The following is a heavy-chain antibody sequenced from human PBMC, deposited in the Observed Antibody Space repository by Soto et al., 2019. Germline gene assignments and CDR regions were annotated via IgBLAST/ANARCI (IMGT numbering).Heavy chain of an antibody. V-gene: IGHV1-69*13. CDR2: IVPIYRTA. D-gene: IGHD6-13*01. J-gene: IGHJ4*02. CDR3: ARDSGAKLSSS. CDR1: GCTFSSYR. Sequence: SVKVSFKASGCTFSSYRFNWVRQARGQGLEWLGGIVPIYRTADYAQKFQGRVTITADESTRTVYMGLSSLKSKDTALYYCARDSGAKLSSSWGQGTLVTVSS.